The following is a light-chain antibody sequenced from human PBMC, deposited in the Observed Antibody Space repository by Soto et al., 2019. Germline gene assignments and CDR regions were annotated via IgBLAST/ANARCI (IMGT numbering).Light chain of an antibody. CDR2: AAS. Sequence: EIVLTQSPGTLYLSPGEGATLSCRASQSINRNFLAWYQQKRGQVPRRLIYAASIRATGIPDRFSGSGSGTDFTLTVSRLEPEEFAVYYCQQYGSSPMYSFGQGTKLEIK. CDR3: QQYGSSPMYS. J-gene: IGKJ2*03. CDR1: QSINRNF. V-gene: IGKV3-20*01.